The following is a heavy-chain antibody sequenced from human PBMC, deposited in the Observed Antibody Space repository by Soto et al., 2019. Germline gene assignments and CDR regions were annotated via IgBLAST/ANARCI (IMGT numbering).Heavy chain of an antibody. Sequence: ASVKVSCKXSGYTFTSYGISWVRQAPGQGLEWMGWISAYNGNTNYAQKLQGRVTMTTDTSTSTAYMELRSLRSDDTAVYYCAREQYYYGSGSYYKGPRYFDYWGQGTLVTVSS. J-gene: IGHJ4*02. CDR1: GYTFTSYG. D-gene: IGHD3-10*01. CDR2: ISAYNGNT. V-gene: IGHV1-18*01. CDR3: AREQYYYGSGSYYKGPRYFDY.